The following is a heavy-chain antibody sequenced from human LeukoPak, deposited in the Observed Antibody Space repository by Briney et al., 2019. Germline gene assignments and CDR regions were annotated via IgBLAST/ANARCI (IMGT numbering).Heavy chain of an antibody. D-gene: IGHD3-10*01. CDR3: ARDLSGSIDY. J-gene: IGHJ4*02. Sequence: GGALRLSCAASGFTFSSYLMHWVRQAPGKGLVWVSLTNSDGSTIRYADSVKGRFTISRDNAMRTLYLQTNSLRAEDTAVYYCARDLSGSIDYWGQGTLVTVSS. CDR1: GFTFSSYL. V-gene: IGHV3-74*01. CDR2: TNSDGSTI.